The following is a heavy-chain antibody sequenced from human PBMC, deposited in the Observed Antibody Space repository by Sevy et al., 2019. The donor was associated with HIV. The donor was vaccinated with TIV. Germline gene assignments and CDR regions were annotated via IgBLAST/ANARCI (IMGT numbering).Heavy chain of an antibody. D-gene: IGHD4-17*01. J-gene: IGHJ4*02. Sequence: GGSLRLSCAASGITFSSHAMHWVRQAPGKALEWVTIISYDGSNKYYADSVKGRFTISRDNSKNTLYLQMNSLRAEDTAVYYCARADYGDYSGEFDYWGQGTLVTVSS. CDR3: ARADYGDYSGEFDY. CDR1: GITFSSHA. V-gene: IGHV3-30-3*01. CDR2: ISYDGSNK.